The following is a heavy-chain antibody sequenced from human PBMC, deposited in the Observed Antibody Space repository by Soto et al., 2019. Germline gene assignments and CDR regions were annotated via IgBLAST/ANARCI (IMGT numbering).Heavy chain of an antibody. CDR1: GFTFSTSW. D-gene: IGHD1-26*01. V-gene: IGHV3-7*01. J-gene: IGHJ3*02. Sequence: EVQLVESGGDLVQPGGSLRLSCAASGFTFSTSWMHWVRQAPGKGLECVAILNQDGSRDNYVDSVKGRFTISRDNAQNSLSLQMHSLRAEDTAVYYCARDPGWGAFDIWGQGTMVTVSS. CDR2: LNQDGSRD. CDR3: ARDPGWGAFDI.